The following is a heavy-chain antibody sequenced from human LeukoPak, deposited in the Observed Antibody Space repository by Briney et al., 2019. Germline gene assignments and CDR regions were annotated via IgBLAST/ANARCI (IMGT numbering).Heavy chain of an antibody. Sequence: SETLSLTCAVYGGSFSGYYWSWIRQPPGKGLEWTGEINHSGSTNYNPSLKSRVTISVDTSKNQFSLKLSSVTAADTAVYYCARGWDSGSYVSAFDIWGQGTMVTVSS. J-gene: IGHJ3*02. CDR1: GGSFSGYY. V-gene: IGHV4-34*01. CDR3: ARGWDSGSYVSAFDI. D-gene: IGHD1-26*01. CDR2: INHSGST.